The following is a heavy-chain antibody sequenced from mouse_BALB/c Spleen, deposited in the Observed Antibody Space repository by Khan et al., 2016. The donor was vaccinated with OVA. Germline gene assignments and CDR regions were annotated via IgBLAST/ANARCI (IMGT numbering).Heavy chain of an antibody. CDR3: ATLYGSPFAY. J-gene: IGHJ3*01. V-gene: IGHV14-3*02. CDR1: DFNIRDTY. Sequence: VQLQQPGAEVVKPGASVKLSCSASDFNIRDTYIHWVKQRPEQGLEWIGRIDPPNDDSKYGPKFQDKATLTADTSSNTAYLQLSSLTSEDTAVYYCATLYGSPFAYWGQGTLVSVSA. CDR2: IDPPNDDS. D-gene: IGHD2-1*01.